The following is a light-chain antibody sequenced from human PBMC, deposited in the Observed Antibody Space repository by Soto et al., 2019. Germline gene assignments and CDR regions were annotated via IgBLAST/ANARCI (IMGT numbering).Light chain of an antibody. CDR2: KAS. CDR1: QSISSW. V-gene: IGKV1-5*03. CDR3: QQYSSYSWT. Sequence: DIQMTQSPSTLSASVGDRVTITCRASQSISSWLAWYQHKPGKAPKLLMFKASSLESGVPSRFSGSGSGTEFTPTISSLQPDDFATYYCQQYSSYSWTFGQGTKVEIK. J-gene: IGKJ1*01.